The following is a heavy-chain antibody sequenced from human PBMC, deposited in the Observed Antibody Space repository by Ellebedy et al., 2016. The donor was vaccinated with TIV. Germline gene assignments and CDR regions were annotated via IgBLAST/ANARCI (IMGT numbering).Heavy chain of an antibody. V-gene: IGHV1-8*01. J-gene: IGHJ4*02. CDR2: MNANSGNT. Sequence: AASVKVSCKASGHIFGSYDINWVRQATGQGLEWMGWMNANSGNTGHAQNFQGRVTMTRNTSISTAYMELSSLRSEDTAVYYCARGRGYYDSKSYYKGHDYWGQGTLVTVSS. CDR1: GHIFGSYD. CDR3: ARGRGYYDSKSYYKGHDY. D-gene: IGHD3-10*01.